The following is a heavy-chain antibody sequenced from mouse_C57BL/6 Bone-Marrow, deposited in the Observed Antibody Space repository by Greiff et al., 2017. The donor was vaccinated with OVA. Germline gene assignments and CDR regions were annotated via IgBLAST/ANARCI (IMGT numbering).Heavy chain of an antibody. CDR1: GYTFTDYE. CDR2: IDPETGGT. Sequence: SGAELVRPGASVTLSCKASGYTFTDYEMHWVKQTPVHGLEWIGAIDPETGGTAYNQKFKGKAILTADKSSSPAYMELRRLTSEDSAVYYCTRGYSNYYAMDYWGQGTSVTVSS. D-gene: IGHD2-5*01. V-gene: IGHV1-15*01. J-gene: IGHJ4*01. CDR3: TRGYSNYYAMDY.